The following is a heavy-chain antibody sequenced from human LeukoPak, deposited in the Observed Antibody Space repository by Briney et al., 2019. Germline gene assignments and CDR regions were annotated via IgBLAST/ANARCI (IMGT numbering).Heavy chain of an antibody. D-gene: IGHD6-13*01. CDR3: ARDRKSFIAAAGSPTFDY. V-gene: IGHV1-46*01. CDR2: INLSGGST. CDR1: GYTFTNYY. Sequence: GASVKVSCKASGYTFTNYYMYWVRQAPGQGLEWMGMINLSGGSTTYAQEFQGRVSMTRDTSTSTAYMELSSLRSEDTAVYYCARDRKSFIAAAGSPTFDYWGQGTLVTVSS. J-gene: IGHJ4*02.